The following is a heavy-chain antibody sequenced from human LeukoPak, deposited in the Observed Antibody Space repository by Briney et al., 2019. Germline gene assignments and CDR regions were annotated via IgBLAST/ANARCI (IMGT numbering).Heavy chain of an antibody. J-gene: IGHJ3*02. V-gene: IGHV4-59*01. CDR1: GASISSSY. CDR2: INYSGNT. D-gene: IGHD3-22*01. CDR3: ARGYYDSRGYSNTFDI. Sequence: SETLSLTCAVSGASISSSYWSWIRQPPGKGLEWIGYINYSGNTKYNPSLESRVTISVDASKNQFSLRLSSVTAADTAFYYCARGYYDSRGYSNTFDIWGQGTLVTVSS.